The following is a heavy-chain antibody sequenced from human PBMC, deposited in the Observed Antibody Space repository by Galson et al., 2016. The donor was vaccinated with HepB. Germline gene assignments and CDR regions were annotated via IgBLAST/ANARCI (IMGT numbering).Heavy chain of an antibody. V-gene: IGHV3-23*01. CDR1: GFAFSGFA. D-gene: IGHD6-13*01. CDR3: ARGSGYSSHWHFDY. CDR2: IGGSGTYT. Sequence: SLRLSCAASGFAFSGFAMSWVRQAPGKGLEWVSSIGGSGTYTYYADSVKGRFTISRDNSQNTLFLHMNSLRAEDTAVYYCARGSGYSSHWHFDYWGQGTLVTVSS. J-gene: IGHJ4*02.